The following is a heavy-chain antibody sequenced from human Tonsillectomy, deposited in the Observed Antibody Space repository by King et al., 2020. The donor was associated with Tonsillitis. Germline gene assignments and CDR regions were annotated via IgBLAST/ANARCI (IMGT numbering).Heavy chain of an antibody. J-gene: IGHJ4*02. CDR3: ARDISNYGFDY. CDR2: IGNSGTYT. V-gene: IGHV3-11*05. D-gene: IGHD4-17*01. Sequence: VQLVESGGGLVKPGGSLRLSCAASGFTFSDYYMSWIRQAPGKGLEWVSHIGNSGTYTNYADSVKGRFPISRDNAKNSGYLQMNSLRAEDTAVYYCARDISNYGFDYWGQGTLVTVSS. CDR1: GFTFSDYY.